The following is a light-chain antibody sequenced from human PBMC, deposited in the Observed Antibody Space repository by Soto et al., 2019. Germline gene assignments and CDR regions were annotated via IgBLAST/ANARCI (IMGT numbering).Light chain of an antibody. V-gene: IGKV3-15*01. CDR3: QQYNNWPPNT. CDR1: QRVGSN. Sequence: EIVLTQSPGTLSLSPGARATLSCRASQRVGSNYLAWYQQKPGQPPRLLIQDASRRATGIPARFSGSGSGTEFTLTISSLLSEDFAIYYCQQYNNWPPNTFGQGTKVDIK. J-gene: IGKJ1*01. CDR2: DAS.